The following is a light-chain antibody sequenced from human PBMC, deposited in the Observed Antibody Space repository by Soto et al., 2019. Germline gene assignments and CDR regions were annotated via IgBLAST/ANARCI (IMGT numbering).Light chain of an antibody. CDR2: GAS. J-gene: IGKJ1*01. V-gene: IGKV3-20*01. CDR3: QQYGNSPWT. CDR1: QAVDHAY. Sequence: VLTQSPGTLSLSLGDRATLSCRASQAVDHAYVAWYQQRPGQAPSLLIYGASTRPSDVPERFSGSGSGTAFTLTIGTLKPEDSAVYYCQQYGNSPWTFGQGTKVEVK.